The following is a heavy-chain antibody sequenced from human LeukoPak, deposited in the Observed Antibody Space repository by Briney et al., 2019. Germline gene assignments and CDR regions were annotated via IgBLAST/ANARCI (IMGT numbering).Heavy chain of an antibody. CDR2: INRGGNT. J-gene: IGHJ4*02. D-gene: IGHD1-26*01. Sequence: SETLSLTCAVYGGSFSGYYWGWFRQPPGKGLEWLGEINRGGNTNYNPSLKSRVTISVDTSRNQFSLKLSSVTAADTAVYYCARGRGSGSHYYDWGQGTLVTVSS. CDR1: GGSFSGYY. CDR3: ARGRGSGSHYYD. V-gene: IGHV4-34*01.